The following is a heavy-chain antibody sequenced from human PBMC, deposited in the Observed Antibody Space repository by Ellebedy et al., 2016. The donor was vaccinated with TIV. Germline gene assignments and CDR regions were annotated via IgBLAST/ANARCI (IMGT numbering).Heavy chain of an antibody. V-gene: IGHV1-69*04. CDR1: GGTFSSYA. CDR2: IIPILGIA. D-gene: IGHD2-21*02. Sequence: AASVKVSCKASGGTFSSYAISWVRQAPGQGLEWMGRIIPILGIANYAQKFQGRVTITADKSTSTAYMELSSLRSEDTAVYYCARDSGAYCGGDCYNIDSWGQGTLVTVSS. CDR3: ARDSGAYCGGDCYNIDS. J-gene: IGHJ4*02.